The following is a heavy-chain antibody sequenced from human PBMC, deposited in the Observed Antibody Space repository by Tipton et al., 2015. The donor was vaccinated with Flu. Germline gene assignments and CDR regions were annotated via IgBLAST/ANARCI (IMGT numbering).Heavy chain of an antibody. CDR1: GGSISSGSYY. Sequence: TLSPTCTVSGGSISSGSYYWSWIRQPAGKGLEWIGRIYTSGSTNYNPSLKSRVTISVDTSKNQFSLKLSSVTAADTAVYYCARELGSPGNWYFDLWGRGTLVTVSS. CDR3: ARELGSPGNWYFDL. CDR2: IYTSGST. D-gene: IGHD3-3*02. J-gene: IGHJ2*01. V-gene: IGHV4-61*02.